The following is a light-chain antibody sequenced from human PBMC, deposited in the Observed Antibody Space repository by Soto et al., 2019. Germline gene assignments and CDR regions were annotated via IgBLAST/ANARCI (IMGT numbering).Light chain of an antibody. CDR2: DTS. CDR3: QKSDSRICA. J-gene: IGKJ2*01. Sequence: EAVLTQSPATLSLSPGESATLSCRASQSVDHYLAWYQQKPGQAPRLLVYDTSNRATGVPAGFSGSGSGTGTDYTLTNSRLEPEYFEVYYCQKSDSRICAFRQGTKVDIK. CDR1: QSVDHY. V-gene: IGKV3-11*01.